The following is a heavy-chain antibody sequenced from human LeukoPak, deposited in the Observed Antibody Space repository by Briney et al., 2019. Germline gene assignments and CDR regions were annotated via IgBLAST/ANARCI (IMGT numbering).Heavy chain of an antibody. V-gene: IGHV1-2*02. CDR1: GYTFTGYY. D-gene: IGHD6-6*01. J-gene: IGHJ4*02. Sequence: ASVKVSCKASGYTFTGYYMHWVRQAPGQGLEWMGWINPNSGGTNYAQKFQGRVTMTRDTSISTAYMELSRLRSDDTAVYYRARSTSIAAALSFDYWGQGTLVTVSS. CDR3: ARSTSIAAALSFDY. CDR2: INPNSGGT.